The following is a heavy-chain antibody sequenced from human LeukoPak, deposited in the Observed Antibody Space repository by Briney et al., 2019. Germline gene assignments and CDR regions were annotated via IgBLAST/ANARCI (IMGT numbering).Heavy chain of an antibody. CDR1: GGSISSSSYY. D-gene: IGHD2-2*01. CDR3: AEYCSGTSCYRRGFDY. CDR2: IYYSGNT. Sequence: PSETLSLTCTVSGGSISSSSYYWGWIRQPPGKGLEWIVTIYYSGNTYYNPSHKSRGTISVDTSKNQFSLKLSSVTAADTAVYYGAEYCSGTSCYRRGFDYWGQGTLVTVSS. J-gene: IGHJ4*02. V-gene: IGHV4-39*01.